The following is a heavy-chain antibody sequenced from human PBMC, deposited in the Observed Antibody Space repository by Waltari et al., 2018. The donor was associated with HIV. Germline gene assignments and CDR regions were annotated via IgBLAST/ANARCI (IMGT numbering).Heavy chain of an antibody. V-gene: IGHV3-23*04. J-gene: IGHJ6*03. D-gene: IGHD1-26*01. CDR2: ISHRGSST. CDR3: AKVVSGGNNYHYYYMDV. CDR1: GFTFSDTA. Sequence: DVQLVESGGMLIQPGGSLRLSCAASGFTFSDTAMTWVRQAPGKGLEWVSSISHRGSSTFYADSVTGRFIISRDITKNTLFLEMSSLRAEDTALYYCAKVVSGGNNYHYYYMDVWGKGTTVTVSS.